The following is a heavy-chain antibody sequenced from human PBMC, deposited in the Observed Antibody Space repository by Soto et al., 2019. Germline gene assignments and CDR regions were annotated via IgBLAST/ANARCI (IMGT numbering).Heavy chain of an antibody. V-gene: IGHV3-23*01. CDR2: ISGSGGST. CDR3: AKASYIAVAGGAEYFQH. D-gene: IGHD6-19*01. J-gene: IGHJ1*01. CDR1: GFTFSSYA. Sequence: GGSLRLSCAASGFTFSSYAMSWVRQAPGKGLEWVSAISGSGGSTYYADSVKGRFTISRDNSKNTLYLQMNSLRAEDTAVYYCAKASYIAVAGGAEYFQHWGQGTLVTVSS.